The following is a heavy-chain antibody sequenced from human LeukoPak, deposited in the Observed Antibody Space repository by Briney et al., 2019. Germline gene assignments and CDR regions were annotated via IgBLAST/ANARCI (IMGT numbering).Heavy chain of an antibody. D-gene: IGHD3-3*01. J-gene: IGHJ4*02. CDR2: ISGSGYPI. Sequence: GGSLRLSCTASGFTFSTYEINWVRQAPGKGLEWVSYISGSGYPIYYADSVKGRFTISRDNAMNSLYLQMNSLRAEDTAIYYCARVRGLEWLLKHLDSWGQGTLVTVSS. CDR1: GFTFSTYE. V-gene: IGHV3-48*03. CDR3: ARVRGLEWLLKHLDS.